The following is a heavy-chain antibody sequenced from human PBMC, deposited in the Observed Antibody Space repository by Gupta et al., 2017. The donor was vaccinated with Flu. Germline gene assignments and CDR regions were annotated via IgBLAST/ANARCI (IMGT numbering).Heavy chain of an antibody. CDR1: GFSFSNYG. Sequence: QEQGVESGGDVVQPGRSLRLSCAASGFSFSNYGILWVRQAPGKGLEWVAVISHDGSDKYYSDSVKGRFTISRDNSKHTLYLQMNSLRIEDTAVYYCAKDWKWNYNNYGINVWGQGTTVTVSS. CDR2: ISHDGSDK. CDR3: AKDWKWNYNNYGINV. V-gene: IGHV3-30*18. J-gene: IGHJ6*02. D-gene: IGHD5-24*01.